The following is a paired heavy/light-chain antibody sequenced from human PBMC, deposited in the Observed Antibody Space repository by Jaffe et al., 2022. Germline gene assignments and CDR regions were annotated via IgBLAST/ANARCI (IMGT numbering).Heavy chain of an antibody. CDR2: INHRGSEK. CDR3: ARGGVQSSLFWED. J-gene: IGHJ4*02. V-gene: IGHV3-7*01. CDR1: GFTFTNLW. Sequence: DVRLVESGGGLIQPGGSLRLSCAFSGSVSGFTFTNLWMTWVRQAPGKGLEWVANINHRGSEKYYLDSVKGRFTISRDNANSFLYLQMNSLRVEDTAFYYCARGGVQSSLFWEDWGQGTRVTVSA. D-gene: IGHD3-10*01.
Light chain of an antibody. CDR1: QSISNS. V-gene: IGKV1-5*03. CDR2: GAS. J-gene: IGKJ3*01. Sequence: DIQMTQSPSTLSAYVGDRVTMTCRASQSISNSLAWYQKKPGKAPKALIYGASTLAGGVPSRFSGSGSGTEFTLSISNLQPDDFATYYCQQYKSYSFTFGPGTNVDIK. CDR3: QQYKSYSFT.